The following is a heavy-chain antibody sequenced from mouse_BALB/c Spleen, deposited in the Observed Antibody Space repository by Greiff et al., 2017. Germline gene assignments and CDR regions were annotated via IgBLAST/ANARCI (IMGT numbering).Heavy chain of an antibody. CDR1: GFTFSSYG. J-gene: IGHJ2*01. CDR3: ARSMITTWKAFDY. CDR2: ISSGGSYT. D-gene: IGHD2-4*01. V-gene: IGHV5-6*01. Sequence: DVHLVESGGDLVKPGGSLKLSCAASGFTFSSYGMSWVRQTPDKRLEWVATISSGGSYTYYPDTVTGRFTISRDNAKNTLYLEMSSLRSEDTAMYYCARSMITTWKAFDYWGQGTTLTVSS.